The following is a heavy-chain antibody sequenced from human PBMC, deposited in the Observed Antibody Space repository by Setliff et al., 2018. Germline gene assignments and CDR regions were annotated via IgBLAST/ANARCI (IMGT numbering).Heavy chain of an antibody. CDR1: GASINSGSNY. CDR2: IHYRGTT. J-gene: IGHJ4*02. Sequence: SETLSHTCTVSGASINSGSNYWGWIRQPPGKGLEWIGRIHYRGTTYSNASLASRLTLSVDTSKNQFSLKLTSVTAADTAVYYCARTGTYRYFDSWGQGSRVTVS. D-gene: IGHD1-7*01. V-gene: IGHV4-39*01. CDR3: ARTGTYRYFDS.